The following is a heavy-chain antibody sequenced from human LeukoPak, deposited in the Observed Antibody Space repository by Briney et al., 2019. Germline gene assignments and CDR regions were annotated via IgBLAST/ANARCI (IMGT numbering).Heavy chain of an antibody. CDR1: GYTFTSYG. CDR3: ARSNTMVREVYWFDP. V-gene: IGHV1-18*01. Sequence: ASVKVSCKASGYTFTSYGISWVRQAPGQGLEWMGWISAYNGNTNYAQKLQGRVTMTTDTSTSTAYMELRSLRSDDTAVYYCARSNTMVREVYWFDPWGQGTLVTVSS. J-gene: IGHJ5*02. CDR2: ISAYNGNT. D-gene: IGHD3-10*01.